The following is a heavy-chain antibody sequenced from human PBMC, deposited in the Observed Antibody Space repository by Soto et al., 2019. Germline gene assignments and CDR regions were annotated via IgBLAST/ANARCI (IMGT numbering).Heavy chain of an antibody. V-gene: IGHV4-59*08. CDR1: GGSISSYY. Sequence: SETLSLTCTVSGGSISSYYWSWIRQPPGKGLEWIGYIYYSGSTYYNPSLKSRVTISVDTSKNQFSLKLSSVTAADTAVYYCARRLYYDSSGFEGGGLDIWGQGTTVTVSS. CDR2: IYYSGST. D-gene: IGHD3-22*01. J-gene: IGHJ6*02. CDR3: ARRLYYDSSGFEGGGLDI.